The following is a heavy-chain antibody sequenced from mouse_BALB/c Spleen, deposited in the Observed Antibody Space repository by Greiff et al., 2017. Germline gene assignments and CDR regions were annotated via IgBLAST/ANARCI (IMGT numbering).Heavy chain of an antibody. CDR2: INPSSGYT. CDR3: ARWAGTEAMDY. D-gene: IGHD4-1*01. CDR1: GYTFTSYT. V-gene: IGHV1-4*01. Sequence: QVQLKQSGAELARPGASVKMSCKASGYTFTSYTMHWVKQRPGQGLEWIGYINPSSGYTNYNQKFKDKATLTADKSSSTAYMQLSSLTSEDSAVYYCARWAGTEAMDYWGQGTSVTVSS. J-gene: IGHJ4*01.